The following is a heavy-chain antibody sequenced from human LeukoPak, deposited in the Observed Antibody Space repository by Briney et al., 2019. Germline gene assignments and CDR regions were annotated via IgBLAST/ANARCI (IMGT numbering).Heavy chain of an antibody. V-gene: IGHV1-24*01. J-gene: IGHJ4*02. Sequence: GASVKVSCKVSGYTLTELSMHWERQAPGKGHEWMGGFDPEDGETIYAQKFQGRVTMTEDTSTDTAYMELSSLRSEDTAVYYCATAHSGWYNYWGQGTLVTVSS. D-gene: IGHD6-19*01. CDR1: GYTLTELS. CDR2: FDPEDGET. CDR3: ATAHSGWYNY.